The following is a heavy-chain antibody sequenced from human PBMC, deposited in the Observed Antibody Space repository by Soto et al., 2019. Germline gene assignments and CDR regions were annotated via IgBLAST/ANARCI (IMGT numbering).Heavy chain of an antibody. V-gene: IGHV3-30*18. CDR3: AKEGYSYGERDYGMDV. CDR1: GFNFSSYV. Sequence: GGSLILSCAAAGFNFSSYVMHWVRQAPGKGLEWVAVISYDGINKYYADSVKGRFTISRDNSKNTLYLQMNSLRAEDTAVYYCAKEGYSYGERDYGMDVWGQGTTVTVSS. CDR2: ISYDGINK. D-gene: IGHD5-18*01. J-gene: IGHJ6*02.